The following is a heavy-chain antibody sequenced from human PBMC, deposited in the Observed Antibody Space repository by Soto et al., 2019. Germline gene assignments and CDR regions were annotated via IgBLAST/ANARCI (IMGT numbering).Heavy chain of an antibody. CDR1: GYTSADFG. Sequence: ASVKVSCKASGYTSADFGISWVRQAPGQGLEWMGWVSGNNGASNPAPKVQGRITMTLDTSTGVSYMALRSLRSDDTAIYYCVRDQKYSRVNGNWLDSWGQGTLVTVSS. CDR2: VSGNNGAS. CDR3: VRDQKYSRVNGNWLDS. J-gene: IGHJ5*01. D-gene: IGHD2-15*01. V-gene: IGHV1-18*04.